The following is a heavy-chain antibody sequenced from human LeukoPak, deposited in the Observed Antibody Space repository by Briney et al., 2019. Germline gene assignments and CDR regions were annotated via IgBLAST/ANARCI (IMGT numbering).Heavy chain of an antibody. Sequence: PSETLSLTYAVYSGSVSGYYWSWIRQPPGKGLEWLGEINHSGTTNYNPSLKSRVTISVDTSKNQFSLKLTSLTAADTALYSWARVGRVGLLGPNWFDPWGQGTLVTVSS. D-gene: IGHD3-16*01. CDR2: INHSGTT. CDR1: SGSVSGYY. V-gene: IGHV4-34*01. CDR3: ARVGRVGLLGPNWFDP. J-gene: IGHJ5*02.